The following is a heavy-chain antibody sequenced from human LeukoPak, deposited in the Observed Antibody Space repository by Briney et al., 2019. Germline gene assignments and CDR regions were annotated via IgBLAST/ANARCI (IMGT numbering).Heavy chain of an antibody. J-gene: IGHJ4*02. CDR2: SQTTKPNSCTT. CDR1: GFAITDHH. Sequence: GGSLRLSCAASGFAITDHHMDWFRQAPEKGMEWVGRSQTTKPNSCTTEYAASVKGRFTISRDDSKNSLYLQLNSLKTEDTAVYYCVRVDTTSSGWYHFDNWGQGTLVTVSS. D-gene: IGHD6-13*01. V-gene: IGHV3-72*01. CDR3: VRVDTTSSGWYHFDN.